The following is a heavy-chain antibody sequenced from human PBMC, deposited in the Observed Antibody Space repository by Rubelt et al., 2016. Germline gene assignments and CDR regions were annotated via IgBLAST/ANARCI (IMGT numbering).Heavy chain of an antibody. V-gene: IGHV4-39*07. CDR1: GGSISRSNYY. J-gene: IGHJ4*02. CDR3: ARVFSSSRKTKYYFDY. Sequence: QLQMQESGPGLVKPSETLSLTCTVSGGSISRSNYYWAWIRQPPGKGLEWIGTVYYTGTTSYNPSLQSRVTISVDTPKNQLSLKLSSVTAADTAVYYGARVFSSSRKTKYYFDYWGQGTLVTVSS. CDR2: VYYTGTT. D-gene: IGHD6-13*01.